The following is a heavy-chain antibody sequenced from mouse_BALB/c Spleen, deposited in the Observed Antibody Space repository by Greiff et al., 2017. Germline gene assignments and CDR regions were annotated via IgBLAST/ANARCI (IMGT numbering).Heavy chain of an antibody. D-gene: IGHD2-3*01. CDR1: GYTFTSYW. CDR2: IFPGTGTT. J-gene: IGHJ4*01. Sequence: QVQLQQSGAELVKPGASVNLSCKTSGYTFTSYWIQWVKQRPGQGLGWIGEIFPGTGTTYYNEKFKGKATLTIDTSSSTAYMQLSSLTSEDSAFYYCARGGMIAMDYWGQGTSVTVSS. CDR3: ARGGMIAMDY. V-gene: IGHV1S132*01.